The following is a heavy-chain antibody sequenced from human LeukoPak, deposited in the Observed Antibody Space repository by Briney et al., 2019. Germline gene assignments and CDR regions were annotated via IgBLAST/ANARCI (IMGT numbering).Heavy chain of an antibody. CDR1: GFTFSSYG. Sequence: GGSLRLSCAASGFTFSSYGMHWVRQAPGKGLEWVAFIRYDGSNKYYADSVKGRFTISRDNSKNTLYLQMNSLRAEDTAVYYCAKPFGVVTTNFDYWGQGTLVTVSS. CDR3: AKPFGVVTTNFDY. V-gene: IGHV3-30*02. D-gene: IGHD3-3*01. J-gene: IGHJ4*02. CDR2: IRYDGSNK.